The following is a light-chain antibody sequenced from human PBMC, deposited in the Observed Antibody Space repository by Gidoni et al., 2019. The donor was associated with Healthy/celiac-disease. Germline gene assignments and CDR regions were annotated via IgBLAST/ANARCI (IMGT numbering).Light chain of an antibody. Sequence: SVSGSPGQSVTISCTGTSSDVGGYNYVSWYQQHPGKAPKLMIYDVSKRPSGVPDRFSGSKSGNTASLTISGLQAEDEADYYCCSYAGSYSVVFGGGTKLTV. J-gene: IGLJ2*01. V-gene: IGLV2-11*01. CDR2: DVS. CDR1: SSDVGGYNY. CDR3: CSYAGSYSVV.